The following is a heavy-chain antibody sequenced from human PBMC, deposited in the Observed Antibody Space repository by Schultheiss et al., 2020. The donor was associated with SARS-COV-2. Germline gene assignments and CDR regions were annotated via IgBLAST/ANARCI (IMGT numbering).Heavy chain of an antibody. CDR2: IYYSGST. CDR3: ARAAMILVVIFDYWYFDL. V-gene: IGHV4-38-2*01. CDR1: GYSISSGYY. D-gene: IGHD3-22*01. Sequence: GSLRLSCAVSGYSISSGYYWGWIRQPPGKGLEWIGYIYYSGSTNYNPSLKSRVTISVDTSKNQFSLKLSSVTAADTAVYYCARAAMILVVIFDYWYFDLWGRGTLVTVSS. J-gene: IGHJ2*01.